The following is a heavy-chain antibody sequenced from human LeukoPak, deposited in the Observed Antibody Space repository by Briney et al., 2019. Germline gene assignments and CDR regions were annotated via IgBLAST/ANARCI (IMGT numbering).Heavy chain of an antibody. CDR2: IYYSGST. CDR1: GGSISSSSYY. CDR3: ARGGYSSGWYSTRSKYFDY. J-gene: IGHJ4*02. V-gene: IGHV4-39*07. D-gene: IGHD6-19*01. Sequence: SETLSLTCTVSGGSISSSSYYWGYIRQPPGKGLEWIGSIYYSGSTYYNPSLKSRVTISVDTSKNQFSLKLSSVTAADTAVYYCARGGYSSGWYSTRSKYFDYWGQGTLVTVSS.